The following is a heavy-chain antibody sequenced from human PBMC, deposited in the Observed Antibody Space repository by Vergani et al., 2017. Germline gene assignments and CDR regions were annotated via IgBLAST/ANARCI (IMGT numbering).Heavy chain of an antibody. J-gene: IGHJ5*02. CDR2: IYHSGST. Sequence: QVQLQESGPGLVKPSQTLSLTCTVSGGSISSGYYWGWIRQPPGKGLEWIGSIYHSGSTYYNPSLKSRVTISVDTSKNQFSLKLSSVTAADTAVYYCASSDSSGYYYGPWGQGTLVTVSS. CDR1: GGSISSGYY. D-gene: IGHD3-22*01. CDR3: ASSDSSGYYYGP. V-gene: IGHV4-38-2*02.